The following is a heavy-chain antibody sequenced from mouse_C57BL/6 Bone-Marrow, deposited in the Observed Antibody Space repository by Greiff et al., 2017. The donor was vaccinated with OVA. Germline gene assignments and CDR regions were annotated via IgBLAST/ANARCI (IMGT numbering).Heavy chain of an antibody. CDR2: IYPGSGST. Sequence: QVQLQQPGAELVKPGASVKMSCKASGYTFTSYWITWVTQRPGQGLEWIGDIYPGSGSTNYNAKFKSKATLTVDTSSSTDYLQLSSLTSEDSAVYYCATDLLRLDYWGQGTTLTVSS. V-gene: IGHV1-55*01. CDR1: GYTFTSYW. CDR3: ATDLLRLDY. J-gene: IGHJ2*01. D-gene: IGHD1-1*01.